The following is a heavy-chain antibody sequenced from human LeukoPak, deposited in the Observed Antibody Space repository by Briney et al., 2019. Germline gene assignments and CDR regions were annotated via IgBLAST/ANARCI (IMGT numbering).Heavy chain of an antibody. CDR3: ARDLLGYGNFDY. CDR2: IYYSGTT. CDR1: GGSISSGDYY. Sequence: SQTLSPTCTVSGGSISSGDYYWSWIRQHPGKGLEWIGYIYYSGTTYYNPSLNSRVTISVDTSENQFSLKLSSVTAADTAEYYCARDLLGYGNFDYWGQGTLVTVSS. V-gene: IGHV4-31*03. J-gene: IGHJ4*02. D-gene: IGHD5-12*01.